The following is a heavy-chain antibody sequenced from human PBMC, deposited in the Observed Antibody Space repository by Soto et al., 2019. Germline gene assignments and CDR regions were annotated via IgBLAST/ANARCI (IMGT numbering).Heavy chain of an antibody. CDR2: ISTSKGNT. V-gene: IGHV1-18*01. Sequence: QVQLVQSGPEVTKPGASVKVSCKTSGYTFTTYGIAWVRQAPGQGLEWMGWISTSKGNTNYAQKFQGRVTMTTDTSTSTAYMELRSLRSDDTAVYYCATRSPAFDFWGQGTLVTVSS. CDR3: ATRSPAFDF. CDR1: GYTFTTYG. J-gene: IGHJ4*02.